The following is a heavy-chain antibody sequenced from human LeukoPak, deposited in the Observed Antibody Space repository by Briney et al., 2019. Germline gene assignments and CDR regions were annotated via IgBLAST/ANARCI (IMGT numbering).Heavy chain of an antibody. CDR2: TYYRSKWYN. J-gene: IGHJ4*02. Sequence: SQTLSPTCAISGDSVSSNSAAWNWIRQSPSRGLEWLGRTYYRSKWYNDYAVSVKSRITINPDTSKNQFSLQLNSVTPEDTAVYYRARELGYDSSGYSSLFDYWGQGTLVTVSS. D-gene: IGHD3-22*01. CDR3: ARELGYDSSGYSSLFDY. CDR1: GDSVSSNSAA. V-gene: IGHV6-1*01.